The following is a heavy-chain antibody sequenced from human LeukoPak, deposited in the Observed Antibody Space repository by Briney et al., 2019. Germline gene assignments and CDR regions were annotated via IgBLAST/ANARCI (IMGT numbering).Heavy chain of an antibody. CDR2: IKTDSTDR. Sequence: GWSLRLSCAASGFTFSGYWMHWVRKAPGKGLVWASSIKTDSTDRRYVDSVKGRFTISRDSARKTLYLQMTSLRAEDTAVYYCARDEGAGTTIRGFDSWGLGTLVTVSS. J-gene: IGHJ4*02. CDR1: GFTFSGYW. V-gene: IGHV3-74*01. D-gene: IGHD1-7*01. CDR3: ARDEGAGTTIRGFDS.